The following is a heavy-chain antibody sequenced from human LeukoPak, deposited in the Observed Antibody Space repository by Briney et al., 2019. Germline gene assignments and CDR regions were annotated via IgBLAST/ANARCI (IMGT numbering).Heavy chain of an antibody. V-gene: IGHV1-2*04. D-gene: IGHD3-9*01. Sequence: GASVKVSCRASGYTFTGYYMHWVRQAPGQGLEWMGWINPNSGGTNYAQKFQGWVTMTRDTSISTAYMELSRLRSDDTAVYYCARTPYYDILTADYWGQGTLVTVSS. CDR1: GYTFTGYY. CDR2: INPNSGGT. CDR3: ARTPYYDILTADY. J-gene: IGHJ4*02.